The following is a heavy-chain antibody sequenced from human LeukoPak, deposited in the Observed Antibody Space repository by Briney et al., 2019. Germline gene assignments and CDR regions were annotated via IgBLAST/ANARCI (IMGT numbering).Heavy chain of an antibody. V-gene: IGHV3-74*01. CDR1: GFTFGNYW. D-gene: IGHD2-15*01. J-gene: IGHJ6*02. Sequence: GGSLRLSCVASGFTFGNYWMLWVRQAPGKGLMWVSLISTDGKSTRYAESVKGRFTISRDNAKNALYLQMDILRVEDTALYFCVRDYQFTQEVWGQGTTVTVSS. CDR2: ISTDGKST. CDR3: VRDYQFTQEV.